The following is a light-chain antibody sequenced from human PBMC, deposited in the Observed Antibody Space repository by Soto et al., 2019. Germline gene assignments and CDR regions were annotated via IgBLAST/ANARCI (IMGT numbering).Light chain of an antibody. CDR1: SSDVGGYNY. CDR3: CSYAGSYAYV. CDR2: DVS. Sequence: LTQPRSVSGSPGQSVTISCTGTSSDVGGYNYVSWYQQHPGKAPKLMIYDVSKRPSGVPDRFSGSKSGNTASLTISGLQAEDEADYYCCSYAGSYAYVFGTGTKVTVL. V-gene: IGLV2-11*01. J-gene: IGLJ1*01.